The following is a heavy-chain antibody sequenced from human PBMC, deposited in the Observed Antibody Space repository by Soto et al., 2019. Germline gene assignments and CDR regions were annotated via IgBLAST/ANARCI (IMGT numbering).Heavy chain of an antibody. D-gene: IGHD2-15*01. J-gene: IGHJ3*02. CDR2: MNPNSGNT. CDR3: ARGQQLLLNSDAFDI. Sequence: EASVKVSCKASGYTFTNYDINWVRQATGQGLEWMGWMNPNSGNTGYAQKLQGRVTMTRNTSISTAYMELSSLRSEDTAVYYCARGQQLLLNSDAFDIWGQGTMVTVSS. CDR1: GYTFTNYD. V-gene: IGHV1-8*01.